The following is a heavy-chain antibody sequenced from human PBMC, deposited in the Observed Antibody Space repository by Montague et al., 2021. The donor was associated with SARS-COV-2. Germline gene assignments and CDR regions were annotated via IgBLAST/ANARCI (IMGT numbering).Heavy chain of an antibody. Sequence: TRSLTCSVSGGSISSANYYWSWIRQHPGKGLEFIGYIYYSGSSFYNPSLKSRLTISVDTSKNRFSPRLSSVTAADTATYFCASQSGSYYNYFDLWGQGTLVTVSS. CDR2: IYYSGSS. D-gene: IGHD1-26*01. CDR3: ASQSGSYYNYFDL. CDR1: GGSISSANYY. J-gene: IGHJ4*02. V-gene: IGHV4-31*03.